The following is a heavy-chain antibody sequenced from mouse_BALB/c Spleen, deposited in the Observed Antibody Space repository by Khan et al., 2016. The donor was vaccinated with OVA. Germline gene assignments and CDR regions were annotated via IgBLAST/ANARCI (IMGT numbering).Heavy chain of an antibody. V-gene: IGHV5-6*01. CDR2: ISSGGTYT. CDR1: GFIFSSYG. CDR3: TRFITTTTGDYYAMDY. J-gene: IGHJ4*01. D-gene: IGHD1-2*01. Sequence: EVELVESGGDLVNPGGSLKLSCAASGFIFSSYGMSWVRQTPDKRLEWVATISSGGTYTYYPDSVKGRFTISRVKAKTTRSLQMSGLKSEDTAMYYCTRFITTTTGDYYAMDYWGQGTSVTVSS.